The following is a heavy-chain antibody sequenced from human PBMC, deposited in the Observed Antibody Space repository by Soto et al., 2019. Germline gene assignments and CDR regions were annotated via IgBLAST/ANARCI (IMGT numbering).Heavy chain of an antibody. Sequence: KTSETLSLTCTVSVGSVISGSYYWSWIRQPPGKGLEWIGYIYYSGSTNYNPSLKSRVTISVDTSKNQFSLKLSSVTAADTAVYYCARASRRNWFDPWGQGTLVTVSS. J-gene: IGHJ5*02. CDR3: ARASRRNWFDP. CDR2: IYYSGST. V-gene: IGHV4-61*01. CDR1: VGSVISGSYY.